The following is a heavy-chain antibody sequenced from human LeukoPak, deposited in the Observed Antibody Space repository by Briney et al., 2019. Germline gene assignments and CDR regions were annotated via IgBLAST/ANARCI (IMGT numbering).Heavy chain of an antibody. CDR1: GGTFSSYA. Sequence: SVKVSCKVSGGTFSSYAISWVRQAPGQGLEWMGGIIPIFGTANYAQKFQGRVTITADESTSTAYMELSSLRSEDTAVYYCAREWRDYYYYMDVWGKGTTVTVSS. CDR2: IIPIFGTA. J-gene: IGHJ6*03. CDR3: AREWRDYYYYMDV. D-gene: IGHD5-12*01. V-gene: IGHV1-69*13.